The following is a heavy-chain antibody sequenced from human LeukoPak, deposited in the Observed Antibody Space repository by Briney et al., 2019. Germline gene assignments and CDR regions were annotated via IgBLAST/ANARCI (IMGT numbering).Heavy chain of an antibody. D-gene: IGHD3-10*01. J-gene: IGHJ4*02. V-gene: IGHV3-74*01. Sequence: PGGSLRLSCAASGLTFNKYRMHWVRQAQGKGLVWVSRIDTDGTNTNYADSVKGRFTISRDNAKNTVYLQMNSLRAEDTAVYYCVRAFGDYWGQGILVTVSS. CDR1: GLTFNKYR. CDR2: IDTDGTNT. CDR3: VRAFGDY.